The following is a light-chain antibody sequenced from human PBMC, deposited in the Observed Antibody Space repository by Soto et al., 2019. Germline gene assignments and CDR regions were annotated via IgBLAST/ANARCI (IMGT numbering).Light chain of an antibody. CDR2: GAS. CDR1: QRVSST. CDR3: QQYNNWPPCT. J-gene: IGKJ2*02. Sequence: EIVMTQSPATLSVSPGERATLSCRASQRVSSTLACFQQKPGQAPRLLIYGASTRATGIPARFSGSGSGTEFTLTISSLQSEDFAVYYCQQYNNWPPCTFGQGTKLEIK. V-gene: IGKV3-15*01.